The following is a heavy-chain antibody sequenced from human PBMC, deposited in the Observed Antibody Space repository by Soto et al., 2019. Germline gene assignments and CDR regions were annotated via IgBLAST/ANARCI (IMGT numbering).Heavy chain of an antibody. CDR1: GFTFSSYA. CDR2: ISGSVGNS. D-gene: IGHD4-17*01. J-gene: IGHJ4*02. V-gene: IGHV3-23*01. Sequence: EVQLLESGGGLVQPGGSLRLSCAASGFTFSSYALTWVRQAPGKGLEWVSTISGSVGNSYYADSVKGRFTISRDNSKNTLYLQMNSLRAEDTAVYYCAKEMTTVTTWYCFDYWGQGTPVTVSS. CDR3: AKEMTTVTTWYCFDY.